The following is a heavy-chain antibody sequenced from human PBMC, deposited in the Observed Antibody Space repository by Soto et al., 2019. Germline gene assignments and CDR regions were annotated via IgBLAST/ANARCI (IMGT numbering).Heavy chain of an antibody. J-gene: IGHJ4*02. D-gene: IGHD3-16*01. CDR1: GGSFRGYF. CDR2: INDSGST. Sequence: LSLTCAVSGGSFRGYFWSWIRQSPDKGLEWIGEINDSGSTYYNPSFKSRLTISVDTSTSQISLRLTSVTAADSAVYYCQGGDFWGQGTRVTVSS. V-gene: IGHV4-34*01. CDR3: QGGDF.